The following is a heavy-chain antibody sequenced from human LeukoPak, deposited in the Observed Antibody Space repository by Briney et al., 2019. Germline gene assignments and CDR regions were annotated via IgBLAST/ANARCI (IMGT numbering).Heavy chain of an antibody. CDR2: IAHDHSQI. CDR3: ARDPTLGHPDYFDL. D-gene: IGHD1-1*01. V-gene: IGHV3-30*04. Sequence: GGSLRLSCAASGFAYNNYVIHWIRQAPGKGLEWVAVIAHDHSQIYYADSVQGRFTISRDNSMNMLYLQMNSLRVEDTAVYLCARDPTLGHPDYFDLWGQGTLVTVSS. J-gene: IGHJ4*02. CDR1: GFAYNNYV.